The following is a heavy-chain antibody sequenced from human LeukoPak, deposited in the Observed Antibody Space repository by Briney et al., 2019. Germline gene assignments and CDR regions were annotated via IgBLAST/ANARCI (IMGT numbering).Heavy chain of an antibody. CDR3: ARGEGWDYDSSGYYHAFDI. D-gene: IGHD3-22*01. Sequence: AASVKVSCKASGGTFSSYAISWVRQAPGHGPEWMGRIIPIFGTANYAQKFQGRVTITTDESTSTAYMELSSLRSEDTAVYYCARGEGWDYDSSGYYHAFDIWGQGTMVTVSS. V-gene: IGHV1-69*05. CDR1: GGTFSSYA. J-gene: IGHJ3*02. CDR2: IIPIFGTA.